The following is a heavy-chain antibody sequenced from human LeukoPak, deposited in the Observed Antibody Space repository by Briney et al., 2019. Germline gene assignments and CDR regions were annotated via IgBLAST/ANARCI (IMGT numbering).Heavy chain of an antibody. CDR1: GYTFTSYD. Sequence: ASVKVSCKASGYTFTSYDINWVRQAPGQGLEWMGWINTNTGNPSYARGSTGRFVFSLDTSVSTAYLQISSLKAEDTAVYYCAREAYSSAYYFDYWGQGTLVTVSS. CDR2: INTNTGNP. CDR3: AREAYSSAYYFDY. V-gene: IGHV7-4-1*02. D-gene: IGHD5-18*01. J-gene: IGHJ4*02.